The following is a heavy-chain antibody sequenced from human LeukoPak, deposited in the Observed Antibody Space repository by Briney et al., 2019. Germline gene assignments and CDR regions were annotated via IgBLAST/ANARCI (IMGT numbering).Heavy chain of an antibody. CDR1: GYTFTGYY. J-gene: IGHJ4*02. D-gene: IGHD2-2*01. Sequence: SVKVSCKASGYTFTGYYMHWVRQAPGQGLEWMGWINPNSGGTNYAQKFQGRVTMTRDTSISTAYMEPSRLRSDDTAVYYCARSPGRYCSSTSCSDYWGQGTLVTVSS. CDR3: ARSPGRYCSSTSCSDY. V-gene: IGHV1-2*02. CDR2: INPNSGGT.